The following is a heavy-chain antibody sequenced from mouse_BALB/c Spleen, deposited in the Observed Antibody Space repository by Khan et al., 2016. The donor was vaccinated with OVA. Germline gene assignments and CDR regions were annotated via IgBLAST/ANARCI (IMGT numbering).Heavy chain of an antibody. V-gene: IGHV1-61*01. J-gene: IGHJ3*01. CDR2: IDPSDSAT. Sequence: QVQLQQSGAELVRPGASVKLSCKASGYTFTSYWMNWVKQRPGQGLEWIGMIDPSDSATHYNQIFKDKATLTVDKSSSTAYMQLSSLTSEDSAVYYCSRGGYSLFSYWGQGTLSLSLQ. D-gene: IGHD2-3*01. CDR3: SRGGYSLFSY. CDR1: GYTFTSYW.